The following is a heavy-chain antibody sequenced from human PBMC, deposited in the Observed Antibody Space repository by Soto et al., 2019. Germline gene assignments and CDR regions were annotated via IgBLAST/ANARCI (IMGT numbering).Heavy chain of an antibody. CDR3: ASDQNGSLDC. CDR1: GFSFSSFW. Sequence: EVQLVESGGGLVQPGGSLRLSCAASGFSFSSFWMSWVRQAPGKGLEWVAIIRPDGSAKYYVDSVKGRFTISRENAKNSLYLERNSLRAEATAVYYCASDQNGSLDCWGQGTLVTVSS. V-gene: IGHV3-7*01. CDR2: IRPDGSAK. J-gene: IGHJ4*02.